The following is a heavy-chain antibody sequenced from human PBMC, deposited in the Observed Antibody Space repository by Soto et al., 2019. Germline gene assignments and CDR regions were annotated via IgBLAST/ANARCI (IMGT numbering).Heavy chain of an antibody. J-gene: IGHJ3*02. D-gene: IGHD7-27*01. Sequence: EVQLVESGGGLVQPGGSLRLSCAASGFTFSSYSMSWVRQGPGKGLERVSYIDTSGSTTYYADSVKGRCAISRENAKNSRYLQVNSLRDEDTAVYYCARDRLIGDRREAFDTWCAGTRVSVPS. CDR3: ARDRLIGDRREAFDT. V-gene: IGHV3-48*02. CDR1: GFTFSSYS. CDR2: IDTSGSTT.